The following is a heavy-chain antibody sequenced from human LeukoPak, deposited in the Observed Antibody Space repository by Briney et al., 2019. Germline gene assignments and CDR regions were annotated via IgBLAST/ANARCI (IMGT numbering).Heavy chain of an antibody. CDR1: GFTFSSYE. Sequence: GGSLRLSCAASGFTFSSYEMNWVRQAPGKGLEWVSYVSSSGSTIYYADSVKGRFTLSRDNSKNTVYLQVDSLRSEDTAVYFCATSRITMIGDYMDFWGRGTAVTVSS. V-gene: IGHV3-48*03. CDR3: ATSRITMIGDYMDF. J-gene: IGHJ6*03. CDR2: VSSSGSTI. D-gene: IGHD3-22*01.